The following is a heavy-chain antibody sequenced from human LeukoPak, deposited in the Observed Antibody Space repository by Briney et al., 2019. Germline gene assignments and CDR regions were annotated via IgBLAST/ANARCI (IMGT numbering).Heavy chain of an antibody. CDR2: IYTSGST. Sequence: PSETLSLTCTVSGGSISSSSYYWGWIRQPAGKGLEWIGRIYTSGSTNYNPSLKSRVTISVDTSKNQFSLKLSSVTAADTAVYYCARVVAGYCSGGSCDQTRGYYYYYMDVWGKGTTVTISS. V-gene: IGHV4-61*02. J-gene: IGHJ6*03. CDR1: GGSISSSSYY. D-gene: IGHD2-15*01. CDR3: ARVVAGYCSGGSCDQTRGYYYYYMDV.